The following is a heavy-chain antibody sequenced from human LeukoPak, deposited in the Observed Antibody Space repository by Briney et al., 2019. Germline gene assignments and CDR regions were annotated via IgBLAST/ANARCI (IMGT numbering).Heavy chain of an antibody. CDR3: AREKYYTSGSIYNRIDY. CDR2: INPNSGGT. Sequence: ASVKVSCKASGYTFTGYYMHWVGQAPGQGLDWMGWINPNSGGTNYAQKFQGRVTMTRDTSISTAYMELSRLRSDDTALYYCAREKYYTSGSIYNRIDYWGQGTLVTVSS. CDR1: GYTFTGYY. J-gene: IGHJ4*02. V-gene: IGHV1-2*02. D-gene: IGHD3-10*01.